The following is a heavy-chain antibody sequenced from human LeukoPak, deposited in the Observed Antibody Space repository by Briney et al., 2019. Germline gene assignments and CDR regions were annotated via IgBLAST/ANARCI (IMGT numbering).Heavy chain of an antibody. V-gene: IGHV4-30-4*08. CDR3: ARARGLYCSSTSCYADAFDI. J-gene: IGHJ3*02. CDR1: GGSISSGDYY. CDR2: IYYSGST. Sequence: KPSQTLSLTCTVSGGSISSGDYYWSWIRQPPGKGLEWIGYIYYSGSTYYIPSLKSRVTISVDTSKNQFSLKLSSVTAADTAVYYCARARGLYCSSTSCYADAFDIWGQGTMVTVSS. D-gene: IGHD2-2*01.